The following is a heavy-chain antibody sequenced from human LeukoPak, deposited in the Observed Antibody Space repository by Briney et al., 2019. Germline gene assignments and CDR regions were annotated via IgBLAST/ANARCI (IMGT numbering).Heavy chain of an antibody. CDR2: MNPNSGNT. J-gene: IGHJ6*03. CDR3: ARVPRIAAAGIYYYYYYMDV. Sequence: GASVKVSCKASGYTFTSYDINWVRQATGQGLEWMGWMNPNSGNTGYAQKFQGRVSMTRNTSISTAYMELSSLRSEDTAVYYCARVPRIAAAGIYYYYYYMDVWGKGTTVTVSS. V-gene: IGHV1-8*01. D-gene: IGHD6-13*01. CDR1: GYTFTSYD.